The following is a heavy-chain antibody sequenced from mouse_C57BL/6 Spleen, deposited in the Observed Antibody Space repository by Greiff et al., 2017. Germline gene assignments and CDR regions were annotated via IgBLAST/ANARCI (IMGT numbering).Heavy chain of an antibody. CDR1: GYSITSGYY. CDR3: AREDYGSLYYFDY. J-gene: IGHJ2*01. Sequence: EVQLPESGPGLVKPSQSLSLTCSVTGYSITSGYYWNWLRQFPGNKLEWMGYISYAGSNNYKPSLKNRISITRDTSKNQFFLKLNSVTTEDTANYYGAREDYGSLYYFDYWGQGTTLTVSS. V-gene: IGHV3-6*01. D-gene: IGHD1-1*01. CDR2: ISYAGSN.